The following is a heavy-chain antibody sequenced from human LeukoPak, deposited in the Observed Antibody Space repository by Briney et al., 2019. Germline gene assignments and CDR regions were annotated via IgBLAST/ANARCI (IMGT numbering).Heavy chain of an antibody. Sequence: GGSLRLSCAASGFTLSSYAMSWVRQAPGKGLEWVSAISGSGGSTYYADSVKGRFTISRDNSKNTLYLQMNSLRAEDTAVYYCAKDLAGIAAETVDYWGQGTLVTVSS. V-gene: IGHV3-23*01. CDR3: AKDLAGIAAETVDY. D-gene: IGHD6-13*01. CDR1: GFTLSSYA. CDR2: ISGSGGST. J-gene: IGHJ4*02.